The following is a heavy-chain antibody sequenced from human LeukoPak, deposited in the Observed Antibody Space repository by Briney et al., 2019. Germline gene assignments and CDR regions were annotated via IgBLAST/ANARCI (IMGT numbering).Heavy chain of an antibody. Sequence: SVKVSCKASGGTFSSYAISWVRQAPGQGLEWVGGIIPIFGTANYAQKFQGRVTITTDESTSTAYMELSSLRSEDTAVYYCARAGIAAAGGFDYWGQGTLVTVSS. CDR1: GGTFSSYA. V-gene: IGHV1-69*05. CDR2: IIPIFGTA. J-gene: IGHJ4*02. CDR3: ARAGIAAAGGFDY. D-gene: IGHD6-13*01.